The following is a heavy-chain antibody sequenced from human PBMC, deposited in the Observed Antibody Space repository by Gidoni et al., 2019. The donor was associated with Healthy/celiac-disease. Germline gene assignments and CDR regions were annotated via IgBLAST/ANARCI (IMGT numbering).Heavy chain of an antibody. V-gene: IGHV1-69*09. CDR1: GGTFSSYA. Sequence: QVQLVQSGAEVKKPGSSVQVSCKASGGTFSSYAISWVRQAPGQGLEWMGRIIPILCIANYAQKFQGRVTITADKSTSTAYMELSSLRSEDTAVYYCARDQTVTSGPSGAFDIWGQGTMVTVSS. D-gene: IGHD4-17*01. CDR2: IIPILCIA. J-gene: IGHJ3*02. CDR3: ARDQTVTSGPSGAFDI.